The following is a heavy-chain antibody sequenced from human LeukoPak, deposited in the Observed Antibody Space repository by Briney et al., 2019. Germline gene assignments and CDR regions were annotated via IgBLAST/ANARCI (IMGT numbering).Heavy chain of an antibody. Sequence: SETLSLTCSVYGGSITAYYWSWIRQPPGKGLEWIGEINHGRGTKYNPSLESRVTILLDASKNEFSLNLNSVTAADTAVYFRAREDYYFDSWGQGILVTVSS. J-gene: IGHJ4*02. CDR1: GGSITAYY. CDR3: AREDYYFDS. CDR2: INHGRGT. V-gene: IGHV4-34*01.